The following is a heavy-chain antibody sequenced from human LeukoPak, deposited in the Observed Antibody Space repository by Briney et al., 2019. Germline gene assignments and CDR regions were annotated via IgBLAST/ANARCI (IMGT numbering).Heavy chain of an antibody. V-gene: IGHV5-51*01. CDR3: ARRTRDRSGWYVGGYFDY. CDR2: IYPGDSDT. CDR1: GYSFTSYW. D-gene: IGHD6-19*01. J-gene: IGHJ4*02. Sequence: GESLKISCKGSGYSFTSYWIGWVRQMPGKGLEWMGMIYPGDSDTRYSPSFQGQVTISADKSISTAYLQWSSLKASDTAMYYCARRTRDRSGWYVGGYFDYWGQGTLVTVSS.